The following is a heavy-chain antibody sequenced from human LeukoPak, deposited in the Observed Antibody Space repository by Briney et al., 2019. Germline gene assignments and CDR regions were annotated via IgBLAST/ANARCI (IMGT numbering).Heavy chain of an antibody. CDR3: AREQIMITFGGPADAFDI. J-gene: IGHJ3*02. Sequence: GGSLRLSCAASGFTFSSYSMNWVRQAPGKGLEWVSSISSSSYINYADSVKGRFTISRDNAKNSLYLQMNSLRAEDTAVYYCAREQIMITFGGPADAFDIWGQGTMVTVSS. CDR1: GFTFSSYS. CDR2: ISSSSYI. D-gene: IGHD3-16*01. V-gene: IGHV3-21*01.